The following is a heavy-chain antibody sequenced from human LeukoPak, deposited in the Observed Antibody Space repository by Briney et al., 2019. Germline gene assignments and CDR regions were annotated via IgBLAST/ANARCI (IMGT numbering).Heavy chain of an antibody. J-gene: IGHJ6*04. V-gene: IGHV4-34*01. CDR3: ARVRADVVRGARYGMDV. Sequence: PSETLSLTCAVYGETFSDFHWSWIRQSPRKGLEWIGEINHGGSTNYNPSLKSRVTISVDTSKNQFSLRLSSVTAADTAVYYCARVRADVVRGARYGMDVWGKGTTVTVSS. CDR2: INHGGST. CDR1: GETFSDFH. D-gene: IGHD3-10*01.